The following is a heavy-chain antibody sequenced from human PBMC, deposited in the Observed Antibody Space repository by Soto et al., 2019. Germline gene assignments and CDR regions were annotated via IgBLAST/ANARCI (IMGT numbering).Heavy chain of an antibody. CDR3: VTGGGNFDQ. D-gene: IGHD3-16*01. CDR1: GFTLSGYW. CDR2: INRDGSDP. J-gene: IGHJ4*02. V-gene: IGHV3-7*02. Sequence: EVQLVESGGGLVQPGGSLRLTCAASGFTLSGYWMCWVRQAPGKGLEWVANINRDGSDPRYVDSVKGRFSISRDNANNSLYLQMNILKAEDTAVYYCVTGGGNFDQWGQGTQVTVSS.